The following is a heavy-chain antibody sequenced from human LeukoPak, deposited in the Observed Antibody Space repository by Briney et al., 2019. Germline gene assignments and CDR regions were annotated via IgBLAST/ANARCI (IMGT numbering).Heavy chain of an antibody. CDR3: ARDGAVAHFDY. Sequence: PGGSLRLSCAASGFTFSSYSMNWVRQAPGKGLEWVSSISSSSSYIYYADSVKCRFTISRDNDKNSLYLQMNSLRAEDTAVYYCARDGAVAHFDYWGQGTLVTVSS. CDR1: GFTFSSYS. J-gene: IGHJ4*02. CDR2: ISSSSSYI. V-gene: IGHV3-21*01. D-gene: IGHD6-19*01.